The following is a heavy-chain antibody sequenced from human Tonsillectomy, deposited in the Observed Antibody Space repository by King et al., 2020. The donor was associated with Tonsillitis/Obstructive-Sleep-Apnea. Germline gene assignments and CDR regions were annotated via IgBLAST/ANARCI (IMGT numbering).Heavy chain of an antibody. CDR3: ARGRITIFGVVINYYYGMDV. D-gene: IGHD3-3*01. CDR2: INHSGST. CDR1: GVSFSGYY. Sequence: VQLQQWGAGLLKPSETLSLPCAVYGVSFSGYYWSWLRQPPGKGLEWIGEINHSGSTNYNPSLKSRVTISVDTSKNQFSLKLSSVTAADTAVYYCARGRITIFGVVINYYYGMDVWGQGTTVTVSS. J-gene: IGHJ6*02. V-gene: IGHV4-34*01.